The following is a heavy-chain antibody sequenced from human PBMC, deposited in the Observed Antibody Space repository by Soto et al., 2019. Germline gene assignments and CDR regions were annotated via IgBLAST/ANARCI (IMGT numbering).Heavy chain of an antibody. CDR3: ARELPTYYYDSSGYYPFGWFDP. D-gene: IGHD3-22*01. CDR2: IWYDGSNK. J-gene: IGHJ5*02. V-gene: IGHV3-33*01. Sequence: QVQLVESGGGVVQPGRSLRLSCAASGFTFSSYGMRWVRQAPGKGLEWVAVIWYDGSNKYYADSVKGRFTISRDNSKNTLYLQMNSLRAEDTAVYYCARELPTYYYDSSGYYPFGWFDPWGQGTLVTVSS. CDR1: GFTFSSYG.